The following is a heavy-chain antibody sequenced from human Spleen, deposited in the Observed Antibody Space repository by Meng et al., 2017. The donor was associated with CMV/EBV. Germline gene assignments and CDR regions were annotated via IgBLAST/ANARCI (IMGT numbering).Heavy chain of an antibody. CDR3: ARVWGWEVLLTSADY. CDR1: GLRLGASA. D-gene: IGHD3-9*01. J-gene: IGHJ4*02. CDR2: LSGSGLTS. Sequence: GESLKISCAASGLRLGASAMSWVRQAPGRGLEWVSALSGSGLTSYYVDSVRGRFTISRDESQNTLYLQMNYLRAEDTAVYYCARVWGWEVLLTSADYWCPGTLVTVSS. V-gene: IGHV3-23*01.